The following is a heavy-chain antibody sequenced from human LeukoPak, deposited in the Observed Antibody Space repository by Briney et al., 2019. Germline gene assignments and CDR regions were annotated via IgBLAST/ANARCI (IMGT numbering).Heavy chain of an antibody. CDR1: GFTVSSNY. CDR2: IYSGGST. CDR3: ARYDFWSGYYNGEYYFDY. J-gene: IGHJ4*02. V-gene: IGHV3-66*02. Sequence: PGGSLRLSCAASGFTVSSNYMSWVRQAPGKGLEWVSVIYSGGSTYYADSVKGRFTISRDNSKNTLYLQMNSLRAEDTALYYCARYDFWSGYYNGEYYFDYWGQGTLVTVSS. D-gene: IGHD3-3*01.